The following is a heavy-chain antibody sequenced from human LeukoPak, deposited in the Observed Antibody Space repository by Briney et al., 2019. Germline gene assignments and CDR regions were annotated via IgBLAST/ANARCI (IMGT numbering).Heavy chain of an antibody. D-gene: IGHD6-13*01. CDR1: GGTFSSYA. CDR3: ARGGTVSTTWYPYDY. V-gene: IGHV1-69*05. CDR2: IIPIFGTA. Sequence: GASVKVSCKASGGTFSSYAISWVRQAPGQGLEWMGGIIPIFGTANYAQKFQGRVTITTDESTSTAYMELSSLRSEDTAVYYCARGGTVSTTWYPYDYWGQGTLVTVSS. J-gene: IGHJ4*02.